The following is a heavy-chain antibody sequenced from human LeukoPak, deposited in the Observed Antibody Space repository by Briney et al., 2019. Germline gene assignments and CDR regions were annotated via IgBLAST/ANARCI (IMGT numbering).Heavy chain of an antibody. CDR1: GFTVSSNY. CDR2: IYSGGST. V-gene: IGHV3-53*01. CDR3: ARAPGYYYGMDV. Sequence: GGSLRLSCAASGFTVSSNYMSWVRQAPGKGLEWVSVIYSGGSTYYADSVEGRFTISRDDSKNTLYLQMNSLRAEDTAVYYCARAPGYYYGMDVWGQGTTVTVSS. D-gene: IGHD1-1*01. J-gene: IGHJ6*02.